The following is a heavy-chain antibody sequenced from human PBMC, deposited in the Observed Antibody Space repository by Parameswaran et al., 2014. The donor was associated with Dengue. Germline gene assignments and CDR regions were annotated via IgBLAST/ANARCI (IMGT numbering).Heavy chain of an antibody. CDR3: ARDRIEYSSSSGAEY. J-gene: IGHJ4*02. D-gene: IGHD6-6*01. Sequence: WIRQPREGLEWVSSISSSSSYIYYADSVKGRFTISRDNAKNSLYLQMNSLRAEDTAVYYCARDRIEYSSSSGAEYWGQGNPGHRLL. CDR2: ISSSSSYI. V-gene: IGHV3-21*01.